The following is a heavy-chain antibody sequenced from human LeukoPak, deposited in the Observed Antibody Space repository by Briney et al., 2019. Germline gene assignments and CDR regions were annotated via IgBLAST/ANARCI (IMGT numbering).Heavy chain of an antibody. Sequence: ASVTVSCTASGYTFTSYSMHWVRQAPGQSLEWMGWINAGNSDTKYSQKFQGRVTFTRDTSASTAYMELSSLRAEDTAVYYCARDLFTSDFFDTWGQGTLVTVSS. CDR1: GYTFTSYS. CDR2: INAGNSDT. J-gene: IGHJ4*02. V-gene: IGHV1-3*01. CDR3: ARDLFTSDFFDT. D-gene: IGHD2-2*01.